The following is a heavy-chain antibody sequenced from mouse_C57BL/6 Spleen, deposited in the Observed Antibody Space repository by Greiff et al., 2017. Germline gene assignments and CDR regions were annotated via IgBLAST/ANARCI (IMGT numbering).Heavy chain of an antibody. Sequence: VQLVESGAELAKPGASVKLSCKASGYTFTSYWMNWVKQRPGQGLEWIGYIHPSSGYTKYNQKFKDKATLTADKSSSTAYMQLRSRTYEDSAVYYCAHGNFPYYCDYWGQGTTLTVSS. J-gene: IGHJ2*01. CDR2: IHPSSGYT. D-gene: IGHD2-1*01. CDR1: GYTFTSYW. CDR3: AHGNFPYYCDY. V-gene: IGHV1-7*01.